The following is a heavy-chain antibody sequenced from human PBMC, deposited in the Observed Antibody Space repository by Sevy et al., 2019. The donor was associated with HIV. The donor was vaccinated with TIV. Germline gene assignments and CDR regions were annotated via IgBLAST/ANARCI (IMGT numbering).Heavy chain of an antibody. CDR1: GFTFSSYA. V-gene: IGHV3-30-3*01. D-gene: IGHD4-17*01. J-gene: IGHJ4*02. CDR2: ISYDRSNK. CDR3: AREGDYPLSFDY. Sequence: GGSLRLSCAASGFTFSSYAMHWVRQAPGKGLEWVAVISYDRSNKYYADSVKGRFTISRDNSKNTLYLQMNSLRAEDTAVYYCAREGDYPLSFDYWGQGTLVTVSS.